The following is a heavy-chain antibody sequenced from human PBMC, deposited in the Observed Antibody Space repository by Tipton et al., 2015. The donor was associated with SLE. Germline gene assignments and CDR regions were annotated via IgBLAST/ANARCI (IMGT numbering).Heavy chain of an antibody. V-gene: IGHV4-31*03. CDR3: ARATIEYSRSFYSYMDV. J-gene: IGHJ6*03. Sequence: TLSLTCTVSGGSISSKSYYWGWIRQHPGKGLEWIGYIFHTGSTYYNPSLKSRTTISVDTSKNRFSLKMTSVTAADTAVYFCARATIEYSRSFYSYMDVWGKGTPVTVSS. CDR2: IFHTGST. D-gene: IGHD2/OR15-2a*01. CDR1: GGSISSKSYY.